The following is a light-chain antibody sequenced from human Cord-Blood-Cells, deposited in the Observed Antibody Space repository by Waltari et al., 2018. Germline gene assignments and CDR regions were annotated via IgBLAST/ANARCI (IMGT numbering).Light chain of an antibody. CDR2: AAS. CDR1: QGIRND. CDR3: VQQKSYPRT. V-gene: IGKV1-17*01. Sequence: DIQMTQSPSSLSASVGDRVTITCRASQGIRNDLDWYQQKPGKAPKRLIYAASSLQSAVRSRFSGSGSGTEFTLKISSLQPVGVAAYYCVQQKSYPRTCGQGTKVEIK. J-gene: IGKJ1*01.